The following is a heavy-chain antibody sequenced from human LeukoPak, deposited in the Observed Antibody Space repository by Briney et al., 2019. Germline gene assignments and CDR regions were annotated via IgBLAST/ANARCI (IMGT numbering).Heavy chain of an antibody. D-gene: IGHD1-26*01. CDR2: IYYSGST. CDR3: AGGLFGVGAN. J-gene: IGHJ4*02. CDR1: GGSISSSSYY. Sequence: SETLSLTCTVSGGSISSSSYYWGWIRQPPGKGLEWIGSIYYSGSTYYNPSLKSRVTISVDTSKNQFSLKLSSVTAADTAVYYCAGGLFGVGANWGQGTLVTVSS. V-gene: IGHV4-39*07.